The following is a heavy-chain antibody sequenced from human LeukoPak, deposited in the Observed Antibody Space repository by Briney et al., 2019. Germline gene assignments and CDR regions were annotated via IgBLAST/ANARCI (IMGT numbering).Heavy chain of an antibody. J-gene: IGHJ3*02. V-gene: IGHV4-59*01. CDR2: IYYSGST. CDR1: GGSISSYY. CDR3: ARDRSSGWQGAFDM. Sequence: SETLSLTCSVSGGSISSYYWSWIRQPPGKGLEWIGYIYYSGSTNYNPSLKRRVTISVDTSKNQFSLKLSSVTAADTAVYYCARDRSSGWQGAFDMWGQGTKVTVSS. D-gene: IGHD6-19*01.